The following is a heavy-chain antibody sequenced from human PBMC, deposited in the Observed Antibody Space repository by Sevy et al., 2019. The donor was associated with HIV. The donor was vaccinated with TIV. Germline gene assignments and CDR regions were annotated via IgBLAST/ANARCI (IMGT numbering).Heavy chain of an antibody. CDR3: AKVLHIVVVPAAIDYYYGMDV. CDR2: IRFDGTIK. J-gene: IGHJ6*02. D-gene: IGHD2-2*01. CDR1: GFTVSTYG. V-gene: IGHV3-30*02. Sequence: GGSLRLSCAASGFTVSTYGMHWVRQAPGKGLEWVAFIRFDGTIKYYTDSVKGRSTISRDNSKNTLYLQMNSLRAEDTAVYFCAKVLHIVVVPAAIDYYYGMDVWGQGTTVTVSS.